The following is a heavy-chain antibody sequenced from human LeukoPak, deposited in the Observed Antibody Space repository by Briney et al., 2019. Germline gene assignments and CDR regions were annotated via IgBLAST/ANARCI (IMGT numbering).Heavy chain of an antibody. CDR2: ITSSSGNI. CDR3: ANPYI. CDR1: GFTFINYS. J-gene: IGHJ3*02. Sequence: GALRLSFVTSGFTFINYSMNWVGQAPGKGLEWVASITSSSGNIYYADSVKGRFTTSRDNAKNSLYLQMNSLRAEDTAVCYCANPYIWGQGTMVTVSS. D-gene: IGHD1-14*01. V-gene: IGHV3-21*01.